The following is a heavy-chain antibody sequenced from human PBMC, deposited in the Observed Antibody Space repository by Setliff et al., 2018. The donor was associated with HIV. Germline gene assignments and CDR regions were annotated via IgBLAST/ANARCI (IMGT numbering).Heavy chain of an antibody. CDR3: ARAQMHRGVVSWSLYYFDY. D-gene: IGHD3-10*01. V-gene: IGHV4-59*01. CDR2: IYENAYA. J-gene: IGHJ4*02. Sequence: ETLSLTCTVSGGSMNNYYWNWIRQTPGKGLEWIGYIYENAYAHYTVSLRSRVTVSMDTSKNQFSLTLRSVTAADRAVYYCARAQMHRGVVSWSLYYFDYWGQGALVTVPQ. CDR1: GGSMNNYY.